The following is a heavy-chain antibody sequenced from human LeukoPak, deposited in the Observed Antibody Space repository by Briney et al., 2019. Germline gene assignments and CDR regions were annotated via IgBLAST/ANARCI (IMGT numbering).Heavy chain of an antibody. V-gene: IGHV4-30-4*01. CDR3: ARESSIYGSGTDAFDI. J-gene: IGHJ3*02. D-gene: IGHD3-10*01. Sequence: SETLSLTCTVSGGSISSGDYYWSWIRQPPGKGLEWIGYIYYSGSTYYNPSLKSRVTISVDTSENQFSLKLGSVTAADTAVYYCARESSIYGSGTDAFDIWGQGTMVTVSS. CDR1: GGSISSGDYY. CDR2: IYYSGST.